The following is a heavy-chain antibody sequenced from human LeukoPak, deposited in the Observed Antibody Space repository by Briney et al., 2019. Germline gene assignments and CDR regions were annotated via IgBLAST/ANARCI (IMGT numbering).Heavy chain of an antibody. Sequence: EGSLRLSCAASGFTFSSFDMHWVRQAPGNGLEWVAAIWSDGRSLYYADSVKGRFTISRDNSKNTLYLQMNSLRAEDTAVYYCVRELPPVVSYYFDYWGQGTLVTVSS. J-gene: IGHJ4*02. V-gene: IGHV3-33*08. D-gene: IGHD2-15*01. CDR3: VRELPPVVSYYFDY. CDR1: GFTFSSFD. CDR2: IWSDGRSL.